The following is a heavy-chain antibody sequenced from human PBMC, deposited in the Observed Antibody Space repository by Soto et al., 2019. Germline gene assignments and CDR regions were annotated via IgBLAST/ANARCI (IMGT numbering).Heavy chain of an antibody. CDR3: AAELGFGKLSVV. D-gene: IGHD3-10*01. Sequence: QVQVVQSGVEVRRPGSSVKVSCKASGDTFKNCVISWVRQAPGQGLEWMGGIIPLFGTTDFAQRFQGRLTITTDESTTTAYMELSRLRSEDTATYSCAAELGFGKLSVVWGQGTTVSVSS. CDR2: IIPLFGTT. V-gene: IGHV1-69*01. CDR1: GDTFKNCV. J-gene: IGHJ6*02.